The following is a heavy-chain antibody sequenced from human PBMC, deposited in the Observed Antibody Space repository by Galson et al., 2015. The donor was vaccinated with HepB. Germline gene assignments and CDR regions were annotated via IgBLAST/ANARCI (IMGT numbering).Heavy chain of an antibody. V-gene: IGHV3-7*01. J-gene: IGHJ4*02. CDR3: ARQLGGKASR. D-gene: IGHD6-13*01. CDR1: GFTFSNYW. CDR2: VKQDGSEK. Sequence: SLRLSCAVGGFTFSNYWMSWVRQAPGKGLEWVANVKQDGSEKYYVDSVKGRFTISRDNAKNSLYLQMNSLIAEDTGVYYCARQLGGKASRWGQGTLVTVTS.